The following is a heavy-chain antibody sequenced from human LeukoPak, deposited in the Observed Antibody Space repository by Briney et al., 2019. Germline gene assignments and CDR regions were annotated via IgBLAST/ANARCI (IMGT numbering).Heavy chain of an antibody. CDR3: ARVSGYCSGGSCYDY. J-gene: IGHJ4*02. D-gene: IGHD2-15*01. CDR2: INPNSGGT. Sequence: ASVKVSCKASGYTFTGYYMHWVRQAPGQGLEWMGWINPNSGGTNYAQKFQGRVTMTRDTSISTAYMELSRLRPDDTAVYYCARVSGYCSGGSCYDYWGQGTLVTVSS. CDR1: GYTFTGYY. V-gene: IGHV1-2*02.